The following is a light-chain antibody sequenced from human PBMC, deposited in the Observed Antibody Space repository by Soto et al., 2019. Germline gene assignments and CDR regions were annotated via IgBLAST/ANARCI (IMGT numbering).Light chain of an antibody. Sequence: EIVMTQSPGTLSLSPGERATLSCRASQSVSSSYLAWYQQKSGQAPSLLIYAASTRAAGIPARFSGSGSGTDFTLAISSLEPEDFAVYYCQQRSNWLITFGQGTRLETK. CDR3: QQRSNWLIT. CDR2: AAS. V-gene: IGKV3D-20*02. CDR1: QSVSSSY. J-gene: IGKJ5*01.